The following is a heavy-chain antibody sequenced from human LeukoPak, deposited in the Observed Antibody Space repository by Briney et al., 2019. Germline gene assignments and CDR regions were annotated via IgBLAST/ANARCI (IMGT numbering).Heavy chain of an antibody. J-gene: IGHJ5*02. V-gene: IGHV3-48*01. CDR3: ARDGGSSGWDPFDP. CDR1: GFTFSSYS. Sequence: PGGSLRLSCAASGFTFSSYSMNWVRQAPGKGLEWVSYISSSSSTIYYADSVKGRFTISRDNAKNPLYLQMNSLRAEDTAVYYCARDGGSSGWDPFDPWGQGILVTVSS. CDR2: ISSSSSTI. D-gene: IGHD6-19*01.